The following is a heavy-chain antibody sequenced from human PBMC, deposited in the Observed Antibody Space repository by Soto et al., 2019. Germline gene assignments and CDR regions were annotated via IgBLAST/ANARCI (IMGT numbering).Heavy chain of an antibody. CDR2: ISYDGSNK. Sequence: QVQLVESGGGVVQPGRSLRLSCAASGFTFSSYAMHWVRQAPGKGLEWVAVISYDGSNKYYADSVKGRFTISRDNSKNTLYLQMNSLRAEDTAVYYCAREPRDLRFLEWPYPDKFDYWGQGTLVTVSS. CDR3: AREPRDLRFLEWPYPDKFDY. D-gene: IGHD3-3*01. J-gene: IGHJ4*02. CDR1: GFTFSSYA. V-gene: IGHV3-30-3*01.